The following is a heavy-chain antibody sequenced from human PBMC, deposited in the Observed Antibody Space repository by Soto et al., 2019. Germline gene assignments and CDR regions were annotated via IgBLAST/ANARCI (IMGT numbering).Heavy chain of an antibody. CDR1: GFTFDDYA. CDR2: ISWNSGSI. D-gene: IGHD6-19*01. CDR3: AKAPGSGTITFDY. Sequence: PGGSLRLSCAASGFTFDDYAMHWVRQAPGKGLEWVSGISWNSGSIGYADSVKGRFTISRDNAKNSLYLQMNSLRAEDTALYYCAKAPGSGTITFDYWGQGTLVTVSS. J-gene: IGHJ4*02. V-gene: IGHV3-9*01.